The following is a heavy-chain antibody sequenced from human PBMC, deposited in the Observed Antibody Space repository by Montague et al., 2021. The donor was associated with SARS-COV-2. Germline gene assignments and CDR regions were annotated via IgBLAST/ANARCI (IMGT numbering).Heavy chain of an antibody. CDR2: VNHSGST. Sequence: LSLTCAVYGGSFSGYYWSWIRQPPGKGLEWIGEVNHSGSTNYNPSLKSRVTISVDTSKNQFSLKLSSVTAADTAVYYCARGLPITRFYYYYGMDVWGQGTTVTVSS. D-gene: IGHD3-10*02. CDR1: GGSFSGYY. CDR3: ARGLPITRFYYYYGMDV. J-gene: IGHJ6*02. V-gene: IGHV4-34*01.